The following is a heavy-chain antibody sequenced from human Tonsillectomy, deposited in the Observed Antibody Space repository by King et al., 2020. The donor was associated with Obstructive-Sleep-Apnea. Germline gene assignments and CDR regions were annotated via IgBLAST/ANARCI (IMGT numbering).Heavy chain of an antibody. CDR1: GGSISSGGYY. CDR2: IYYSGST. V-gene: IGHV4-31*03. J-gene: IGHJ4*02. D-gene: IGHD3-10*01. CDR3: AREIEDYYGSGRLYYFDY. Sequence: VQLQESGPGLVKPSQTLSLTCTVSGGSISSGGYYWSWIRQHPGKGLGWIGYIYYSGSTYYNPSLKSRVTISVDTSKNQFSLKLSSVTAADTAVYYCAREIEDYYGSGRLYYFDYWGQGTLVTVSS.